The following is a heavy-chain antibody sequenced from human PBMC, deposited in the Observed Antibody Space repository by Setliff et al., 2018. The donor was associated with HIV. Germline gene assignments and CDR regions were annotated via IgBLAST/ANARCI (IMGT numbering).Heavy chain of an antibody. CDR1: GYTFTSCY. V-gene: IGHV1-46*01. J-gene: IGHJ3*02. CDR2: INPSDGSA. CDR3: ARGKQMSRRSDAFDI. D-gene: IGHD6-6*01. Sequence: ASVKVSCKASGYTFTSCYLHWVRQAPGQGLEYMGIINPSDGSADYVEKFQGRVTVTRDTSTSTVYMELSGLKSEDTAMYYCARGKQMSRRSDAFDIWGQGTKVTVSS.